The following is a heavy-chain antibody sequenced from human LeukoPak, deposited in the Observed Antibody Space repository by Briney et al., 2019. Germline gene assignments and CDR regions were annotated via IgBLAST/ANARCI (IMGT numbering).Heavy chain of an antibody. CDR1: GYIFTGYY. D-gene: IGHD3-22*01. V-gene: IGHV1-2*02. CDR2: INPNSGDT. CDR3: ARAYYYDSSGYP. Sequence: ASVKVSCKASGYIFTGYYMHWVRQAPGQGLEWMGWINPNSGDTNYAQMFQGRVTMTRDTSISAAYMELSRLRSDDTAVYYCARAYYYDSSGYPWGQGTLVTVSS. J-gene: IGHJ5*02.